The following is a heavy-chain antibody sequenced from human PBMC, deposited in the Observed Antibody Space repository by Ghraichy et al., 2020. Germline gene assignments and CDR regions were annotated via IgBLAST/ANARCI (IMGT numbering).Heavy chain of an antibody. D-gene: IGHD1-26*01. Sequence: GGSLRLSCAASGFTFSRYGMHWVRQAPGKGLEWVALRSPDEKTKCYADSVKGRFTVSRDDSKNTLFLQMNNLSPEDTGMYYCAKGEDGSLDYWGQGTMVIVSS. J-gene: IGHJ4*02. CDR1: GFTFSRYG. CDR2: RSPDEKTK. CDR3: AKGEDGSLDY. V-gene: IGHV3-30*18.